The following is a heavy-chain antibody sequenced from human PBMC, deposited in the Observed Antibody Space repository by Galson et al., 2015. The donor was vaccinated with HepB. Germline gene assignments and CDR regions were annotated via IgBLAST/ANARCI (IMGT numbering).Heavy chain of an antibody. V-gene: IGHV1-2*04. CDR1: GYTFTGYY. D-gene: IGHD6-13*01. Sequence: VSCKASGYTFTGYYMHWVRQAPGQGLEWMGWINPNSGGTNYAQKFQGWVTMTRDTSISTAYMELSRLRSDDTAVYYCARGGYSSSWFNRAQNAFDIWGQGTMVTVSS. CDR2: INPNSGGT. J-gene: IGHJ3*02. CDR3: ARGGYSSSWFNRAQNAFDI.